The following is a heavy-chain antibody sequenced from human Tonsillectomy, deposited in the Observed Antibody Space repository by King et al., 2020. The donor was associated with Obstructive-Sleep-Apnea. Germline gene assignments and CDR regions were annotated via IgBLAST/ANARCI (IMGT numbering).Heavy chain of an antibody. J-gene: IGHJ4*02. Sequence: AQLVQSGGGVVQPGRSLRLSCAASGFLFSSYAIHWVRQAPGEGLEWVAVISYDGSNKYYADSVKGRFTISRDNSKNTLCLQMNSLRAEDTAVYYCARDRRYFDYWGQGTLVTVSS. V-gene: IGHV3-30-3*01. CDR1: GFLFSSYA. CDR2: ISYDGSNK. CDR3: ARDRRYFDY.